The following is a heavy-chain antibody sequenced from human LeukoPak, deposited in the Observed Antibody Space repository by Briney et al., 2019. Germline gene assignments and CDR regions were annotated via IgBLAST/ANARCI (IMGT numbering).Heavy chain of an antibody. Sequence: SQTLSLTCTVSGGSISSGGYYWSWIRQPPGKGLEWIGYIYYSGSTNYNPSLKSRVTISVDTSKNQFSLKLSSVTAADTAVYYCASQVQDYYYGMDVWGQGTTVTVSS. CDR2: IYYSGST. CDR1: GGSISSGGYY. J-gene: IGHJ6*02. D-gene: IGHD1-1*01. CDR3: ASQVQDYYYGMDV. V-gene: IGHV4-61*08.